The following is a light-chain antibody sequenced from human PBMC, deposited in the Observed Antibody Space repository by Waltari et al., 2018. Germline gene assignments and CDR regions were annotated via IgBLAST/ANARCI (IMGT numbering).Light chain of an antibody. CDR1: QSLLHVNGNTF. CDR3: MQGTQFPFT. V-gene: IGKV2-30*02. Sequence: DVMMTQSPLSLPITHGQTASMTCRTSQSLLHVNGNTFLSWFLQKPGQPPRRLIYKVSNRDSGVPDRFSGSGAGTDFTLKISRVEAEDVGVYYCMQGTQFPFTFGPGTKLDIK. CDR2: KVS. J-gene: IGKJ3*01.